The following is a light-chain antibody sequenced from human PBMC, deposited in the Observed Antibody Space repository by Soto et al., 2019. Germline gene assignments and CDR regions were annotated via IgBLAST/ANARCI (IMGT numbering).Light chain of an antibody. CDR2: YNN. J-gene: IGLJ2*01. CDR3: GTWDSSLSAGV. CDR1: SSNIGINY. Sequence: QSVLTQPPSVSAAPGQTVTISCSGSSSNIGINYVSWYQQVPGTAPKLLIYYNNKRPSGIPDRFSGSKSGTSATLGITGLQTGDEADYYCGTWDSSLSAGVFGGGTKLTVL. V-gene: IGLV1-51*01.